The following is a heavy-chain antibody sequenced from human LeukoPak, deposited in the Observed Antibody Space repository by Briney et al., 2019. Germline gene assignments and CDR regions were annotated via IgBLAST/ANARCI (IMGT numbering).Heavy chain of an antibody. J-gene: IGHJ4*02. D-gene: IGHD5-18*01. CDR1: GFTFSSYS. CDR2: ISSSSSYI. Sequence: PGGSLRLSCAASGFTFSSYSMNWVRQAPGKGLEWVSSISSSSSYIYYADSVKGRFTISRDNAKNSLYLQMNSLRAEDTAVYYCARSSGYSYGTGDYWGQGTLVTVSS. CDR3: ARSSGYSYGTGDY. V-gene: IGHV3-21*01.